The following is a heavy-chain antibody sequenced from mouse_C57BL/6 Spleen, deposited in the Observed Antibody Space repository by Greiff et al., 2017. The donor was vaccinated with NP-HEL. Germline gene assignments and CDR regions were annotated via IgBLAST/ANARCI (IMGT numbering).Heavy chain of an antibody. D-gene: IGHD2-4*01. CDR1: GYTFTDYY. V-gene: IGHV1-19*01. CDR2: INPYNGGT. CDR3: ARSGDYDGNYFDY. J-gene: IGHJ2*01. Sequence: VQLQQSGPVLVKPGASVKMSCKASGYTFTDYYMNWVKQSHGKSLEWIGVINPYNGGTSYNQKFKGKATLTVDKSSSTAYMELNSLTSEDSAVYYCARSGDYDGNYFDYWGQGTTLTVSS.